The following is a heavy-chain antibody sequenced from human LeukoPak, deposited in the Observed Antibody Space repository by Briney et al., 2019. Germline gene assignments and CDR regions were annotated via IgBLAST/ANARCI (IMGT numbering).Heavy chain of an antibody. V-gene: IGHV1-2*02. CDR3: AEGGIVGAPPSY. Sequence: SVKVSCKASGYTFSAYYMHWVRQAPGQGLEWMGWINPNSGGTNYAQKFQGRVTMTRDTSISTAYMELSSLRSDDTAVYYCAEGGIVGAPPSYWGQGTLVTVSS. D-gene: IGHD1-26*01. CDR2: INPNSGGT. CDR1: GYTFSAYY. J-gene: IGHJ4*02.